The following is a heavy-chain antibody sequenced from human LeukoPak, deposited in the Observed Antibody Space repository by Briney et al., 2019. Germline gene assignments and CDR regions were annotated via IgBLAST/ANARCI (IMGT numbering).Heavy chain of an antibody. Sequence: GGSLRLSCAASGFTVFNYWMSWVRQAPGKGLEWVSYISSSGSTIYYADSVKGRFTISRDNAKNSLYLQMNSLRAEDTAVYYCADYDYVWGSYRYHGYWGQGTLVTLSS. CDR3: ADYDYVWGSYRYHGY. CDR2: ISSSGSTI. V-gene: IGHV3-11*01. J-gene: IGHJ4*02. CDR1: GFTVFNYW. D-gene: IGHD3-16*02.